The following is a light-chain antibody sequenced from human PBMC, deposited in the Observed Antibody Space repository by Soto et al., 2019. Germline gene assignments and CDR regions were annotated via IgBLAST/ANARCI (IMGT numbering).Light chain of an antibody. CDR1: SSNIGSNY. V-gene: IGLV1-47*01. J-gene: IGLJ2*01. CDR3: TVWEDRLRGRI. CDR2: RNN. Sequence: QSVLTQPPSASGTPGQRVTISCSGSSSNIGSNYVYWYQQLPGTAPQLLIYRNNHRPSGVTDRFSGSKSGTSASLAISALRSEDEADYYCTVWEDRLRGRIFGGGTELTVL.